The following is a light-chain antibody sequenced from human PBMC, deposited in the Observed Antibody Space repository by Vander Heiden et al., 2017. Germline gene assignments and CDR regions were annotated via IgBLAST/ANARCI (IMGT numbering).Light chain of an antibody. V-gene: IGLV1-44*01. CDR2: RDD. Sequence: QSVLPQPPSASGTPGQRVTISCSGSRSDIGRTSVVWYQQFPGTAHKLLIYRDDQRPSGVPGRCSGSKSGSAASLASRGLQSEDEAEYYCATWDDSLNDWVFGGGTKLTVL. CDR1: RSDIGRTS. CDR3: ATWDDSLNDWV. J-gene: IGLJ3*02.